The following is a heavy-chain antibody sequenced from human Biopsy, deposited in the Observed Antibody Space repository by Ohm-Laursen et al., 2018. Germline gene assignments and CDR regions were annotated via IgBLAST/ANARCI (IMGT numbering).Heavy chain of an antibody. J-gene: IGHJ4*02. CDR2: ISAYNGHT. D-gene: IGHD4-17*01. Sequence: ATVKISCKASGYPFITYGISWVRQAPGQGLEWMGWISAYNGHTKFARKFQDRVTMTTDTSTTTAYMDLRSLRSDDTAVYYCARDPHGEGRDYGSYFDYWGQGTLVTVSS. V-gene: IGHV1-18*01. CDR3: ARDPHGEGRDYGSYFDY. CDR1: GYPFITYG.